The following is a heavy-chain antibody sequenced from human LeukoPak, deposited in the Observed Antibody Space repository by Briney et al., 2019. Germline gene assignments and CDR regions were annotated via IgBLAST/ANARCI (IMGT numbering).Heavy chain of an antibody. CDR1: GFTFSSYG. D-gene: IGHD3-22*01. J-gene: IGHJ4*02. V-gene: IGHV3-23*01. CDR3: AKGGTYYYDSSGYHLDY. CDR2: ISGSGGST. Sequence: GGSLRLSCAASGFTFSSYGLHWVRQAPGKGLEWVSAISGSGGSTYYADSVKGRFTISRDNSKNTLYLQMNSLRAEDTAVYYCAKGGTYYYDSSGYHLDYWGQGTLVTVSS.